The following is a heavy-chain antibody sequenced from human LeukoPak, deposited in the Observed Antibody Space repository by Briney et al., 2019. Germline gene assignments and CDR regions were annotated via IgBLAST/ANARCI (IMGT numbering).Heavy chain of an antibody. CDR2: IKQDGSEK. CDR3: ARINLEGAFDI. CDR1: GFTFSSYW. J-gene: IGHJ3*02. Sequence: GGSLRLSCAASGFTFSSYWMSWVRQAPGKGLAWVANIKQDGSEKYYVDSVKGRFTISRDNAKNSLYLQMNSLRAEDTAVYYCARINLEGAFDIWGQGTMVTVSS. D-gene: IGHD1-1*01. V-gene: IGHV3-7*01.